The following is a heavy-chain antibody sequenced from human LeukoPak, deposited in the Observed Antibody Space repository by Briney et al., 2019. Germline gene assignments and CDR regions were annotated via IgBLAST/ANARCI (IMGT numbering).Heavy chain of an antibody. Sequence: ASVKVSCKASGYTFTSYGISWVRQAPGQGLEWMGWITAYNGNTNYAQKLQGRVTMTTDTSTSTAYMELRSLRSDDTAVYYCAREFNIVGATMGEASFDYWGQGTLVTVSS. V-gene: IGHV1-18*01. D-gene: IGHD1-26*01. J-gene: IGHJ4*02. CDR2: ITAYNGNT. CDR3: AREFNIVGATMGEASFDY. CDR1: GYTFTSYG.